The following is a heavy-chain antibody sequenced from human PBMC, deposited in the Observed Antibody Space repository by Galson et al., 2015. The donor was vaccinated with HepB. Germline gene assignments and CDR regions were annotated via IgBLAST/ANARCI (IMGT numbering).Heavy chain of an antibody. V-gene: IGHV3-23*01. CDR3: AKHLILDTAMVSYYYYGMDV. Sequence: SLRLSCAASGFTFSSYAMSWVRQAPGKGLEWVSAISGSGGSTYYADSVKGRFTISRDNSKNTLYLQMNSLRAEDTAVYYCAKHLILDTAMVSYYYYGMDVWGQGTTVTVSS. D-gene: IGHD5-18*01. J-gene: IGHJ6*02. CDR1: GFTFSSYA. CDR2: ISGSGGST.